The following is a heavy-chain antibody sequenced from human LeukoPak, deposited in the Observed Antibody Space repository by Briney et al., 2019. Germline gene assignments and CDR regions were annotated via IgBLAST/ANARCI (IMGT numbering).Heavy chain of an antibody. CDR2: IYYSGSA. V-gene: IGHV4-39*07. D-gene: IGHD2-2*02. Sequence: PSETLSLTCTVSGGSISSSSYYWGWIRQPPGKGLEWIGSIYYSGSAYYNPSLKSRVSISVDTSKNQFSLKLRSVTAADTAVYYCARGGSPYQLPYLWWFDPWGQGTLVTVSS. CDR3: ARGGSPYQLPYLWWFDP. J-gene: IGHJ5*02. CDR1: GGSISSSSYY.